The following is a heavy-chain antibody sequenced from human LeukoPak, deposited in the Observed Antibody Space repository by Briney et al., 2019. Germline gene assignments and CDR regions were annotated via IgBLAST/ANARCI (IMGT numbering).Heavy chain of an antibody. CDR2: ISGSGGST. J-gene: IGHJ1*01. CDR3: AKASRIAVAVNGYFQP. CDR1: GFTFSSYA. D-gene: IGHD6-19*01. Sequence: GGSLRLSCAASGFTFSSYAMSGVRQAPGKGLEWVSAISGSGGSTYYADSVKGRFTISRDNSKNTLYLQMDSLRAEDTAVYYCAKASRIAVAVNGYFQPRGQGTLVTVPS. V-gene: IGHV3-23*01.